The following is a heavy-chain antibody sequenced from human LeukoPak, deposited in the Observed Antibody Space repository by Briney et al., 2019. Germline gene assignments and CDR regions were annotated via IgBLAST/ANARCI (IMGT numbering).Heavy chain of an antibody. D-gene: IGHD3-22*01. CDR3: AKARYYYDTSD. Sequence: GGSLRLSCAASGFTFSSYGMSWVRQAPGKGLEWVSGISGSGGSTYYADSVKGRFTISRENSKNTLYLQMNSLRAEDTAVYYCAKARYYYDTSDWGQGTLVTVSS. CDR1: GFTFSSYG. V-gene: IGHV3-23*01. CDR2: ISGSGGST. J-gene: IGHJ4*02.